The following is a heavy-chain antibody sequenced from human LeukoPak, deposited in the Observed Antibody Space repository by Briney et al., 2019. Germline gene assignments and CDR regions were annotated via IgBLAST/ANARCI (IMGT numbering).Heavy chain of an antibody. CDR3: AREGGWLRGLAAY. CDR1: GFTLSSYS. D-gene: IGHD5-12*01. CDR2: ISSSSSTI. Sequence: PGGSLRLSCAASGFTLSSYSMNWVRQAPGKGLEWVSYISSSSSTIYYADSVKGRFTISRDNAKNSLYLQMNSLRAEDTAVYYCAREGGWLRGLAAYWGQGTLVTVSS. V-gene: IGHV3-48*01. J-gene: IGHJ4*02.